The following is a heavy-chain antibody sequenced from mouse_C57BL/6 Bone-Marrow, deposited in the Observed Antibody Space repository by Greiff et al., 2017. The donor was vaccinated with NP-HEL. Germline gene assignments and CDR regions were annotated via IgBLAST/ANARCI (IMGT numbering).Heavy chain of an antibody. V-gene: IGHV14-4*01. J-gene: IGHJ4*01. Sequence: VQLKQSGAELVRPGASVKLSCTASGFNIKDDYMHWVKQRPEQGLEWIGWIDPENGDTEYASKFQGKATITADTSSNTAYLQLSSLTSQDTAVYYCTTGSSGSSMYAYAMDYWDQGTSVTVSS. D-gene: IGHD1-1*01. CDR2: IDPENGDT. CDR1: GFNIKDDY. CDR3: TTGSSGSSMYAYAMDY.